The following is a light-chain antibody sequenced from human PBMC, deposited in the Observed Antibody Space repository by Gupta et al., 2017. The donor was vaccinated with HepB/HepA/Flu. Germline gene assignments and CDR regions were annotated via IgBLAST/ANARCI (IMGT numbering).Light chain of an antibody. J-gene: IGLJ3*02. CDR1: SSNIGRDI. Sequence: QSVLTQPPSASGTPGQRVTISCSGSSSNIGRDIVNWYQQLPGTAPKLLIYSNNQRPSGVPDRFSGSKSGTSASLAISGLQSEDEADYYCAVWDDSLNGWVFGGGTKLTVL. V-gene: IGLV1-44*01. CDR2: SNN. CDR3: AVWDDSLNGWV.